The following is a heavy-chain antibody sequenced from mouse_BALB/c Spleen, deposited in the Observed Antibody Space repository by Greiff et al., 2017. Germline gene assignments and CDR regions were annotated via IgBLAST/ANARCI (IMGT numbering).Heavy chain of an antibody. D-gene: IGHD2-10*02. CDR1: GYAFTNYL. Sequence: VKLMESGAELVRPGTSVKVSCKASGYAFTNYLIEWVKQRPGQGLEWIGVINPGSGGTNYNEKFKGKATLTADKSSSTAYMQLSSLTSDDSAVYFCASLGNYAMDYWGQGTSVTVSS. CDR2: INPGSGGT. V-gene: IGHV1-54*03. J-gene: IGHJ4*01. CDR3: ASLGNYAMDY.